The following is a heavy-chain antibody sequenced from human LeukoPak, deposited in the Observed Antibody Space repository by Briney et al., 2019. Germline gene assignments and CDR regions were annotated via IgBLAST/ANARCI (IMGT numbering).Heavy chain of an antibody. CDR3: ARVPVDYDSSGYYDFDY. V-gene: IGHV4-31*03. Sequence: SQTLSLTCTVSGGSISSGGYYWSWIRQHPGKGLEWIGYIYYSGSTYYNPSLKSRVTISVATSKNQFSLKLSSVTAADTAVYYCARVPVDYDSSGYYDFDYWGQGTLVTVSS. CDR1: GGSISSGGYY. CDR2: IYYSGST. J-gene: IGHJ4*02. D-gene: IGHD3-22*01.